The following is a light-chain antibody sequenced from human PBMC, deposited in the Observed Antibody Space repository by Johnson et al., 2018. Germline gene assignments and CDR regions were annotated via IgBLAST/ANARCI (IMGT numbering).Light chain of an antibody. CDR2: ENN. CDR1: SSNIGNNY. Sequence: QSVLTQPPSVSAAPGQKVTISCSGSSSNIGNNYVSWYQQLPGTAPKLLLYENNKRPTGFTDRFSGSKSGTSAALGINRLQTWDEAVYDCGTWDSSLSAGNVFVTGTKVTVL. CDR3: GTWDSSLSAGNV. J-gene: IGLJ1*01. V-gene: IGLV1-51*02.